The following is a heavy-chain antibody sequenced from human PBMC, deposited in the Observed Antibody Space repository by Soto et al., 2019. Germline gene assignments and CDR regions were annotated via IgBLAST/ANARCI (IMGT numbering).Heavy chain of an antibody. J-gene: IGHJ4*02. V-gene: IGHV3-23*01. CDR2: ISDSRGST. Sequence: GGSLRLSCAASGFTFSNYAMNWVRQPPGKGLEWVSTISDSRGSTYYADFVKGRLTISRDNSHNILYLQLNSLRTEDTAMYYCATDRRYSSSWYYFDYWGQGTLVTVSS. CDR3: ATDRRYSSSWYYFDY. CDR1: GFTFSNYA. D-gene: IGHD6-13*01.